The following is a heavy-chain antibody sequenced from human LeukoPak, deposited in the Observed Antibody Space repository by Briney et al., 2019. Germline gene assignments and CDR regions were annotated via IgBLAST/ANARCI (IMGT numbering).Heavy chain of an antibody. Sequence: GGSLRLSCAASGFTFSSYSMNWVRQAPGKGLEWVSYISSSSSMIYYADSVKGRFTISRDNAKNSLYLQMNSLRAEDTAVYYCARDAGGSPDYWGQGTLVTVSS. V-gene: IGHV3-48*04. CDR3: ARDAGGSPDY. D-gene: IGHD2-15*01. CDR1: GFTFSSYS. J-gene: IGHJ4*02. CDR2: ISSSSSMI.